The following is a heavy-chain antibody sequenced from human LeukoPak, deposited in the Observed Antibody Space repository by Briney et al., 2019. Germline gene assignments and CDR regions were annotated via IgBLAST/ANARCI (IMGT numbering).Heavy chain of an antibody. CDR1: GVSFSSGSYY. Sequence: SETLSLTCTVSGVSFSSGSYYWSWIRQPPGKGLEWIGYIYYSGSTNYNPSLKSRVTISVDTSKNQFSLKLSSVTAADTAVYYCARGPIFGPWGQGTLVTVSS. CDR2: IYYSGST. J-gene: IGHJ5*02. CDR3: ARGPIFGP. D-gene: IGHD3-9*01. V-gene: IGHV4-61*01.